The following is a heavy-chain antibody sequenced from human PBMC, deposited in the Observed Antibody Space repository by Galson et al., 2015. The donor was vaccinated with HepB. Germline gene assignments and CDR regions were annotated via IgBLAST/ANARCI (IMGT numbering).Heavy chain of an antibody. Sequence: SLRLSCAASGFTFSSYDMHWVRQATGKGLEWVSAIGTAGDTYYPGSVKGRFTISRENAKNSLYLQMNSLRAGDTAVYYCARANPHYYGSGSYNIWFDPWGQGTLVTVSS. J-gene: IGHJ5*02. D-gene: IGHD3-10*01. CDR1: GFTFSSYD. V-gene: IGHV3-13*01. CDR2: IGTAGDT. CDR3: ARANPHYYGSGSYNIWFDP.